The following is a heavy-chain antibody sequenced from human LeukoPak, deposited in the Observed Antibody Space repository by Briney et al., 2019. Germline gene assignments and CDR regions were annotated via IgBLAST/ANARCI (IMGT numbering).Heavy chain of an antibody. CDR3: ARYQEYFYGSRRQSWFDP. J-gene: IGHJ5*02. V-gene: IGHV5-51*01. Sequence: GESLKISCKGSGYDFTSYWIGWVRQMPGKGLEWMGIVYPGDSDTRYSPSFQGQVTISADKSINTAYLQWSSLKASDTAMYYCARYQEYFYGSRRQSWFDPWGQGTLVTVSS. CDR1: GYDFTSYW. CDR2: VYPGDSDT. D-gene: IGHD3-10*01.